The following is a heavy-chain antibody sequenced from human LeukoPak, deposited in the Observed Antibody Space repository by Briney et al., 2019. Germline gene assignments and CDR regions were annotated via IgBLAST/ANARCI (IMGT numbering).Heavy chain of an antibody. Sequence: GGSLRLSCAASGLNFSSRWMNWVRQAPGQGLEWVASIKEDGSEKHYVDSVKGRFTISRDNGKNSLYLQMNSLRGEDTAVYYCARGLDGTYCGGDCYPAYWGQGTLVTVSS. V-gene: IGHV3-7*04. CDR3: ARGLDGTYCGGDCYPAY. J-gene: IGHJ4*02. CDR1: GLNFSSRW. CDR2: IKEDGSEK. D-gene: IGHD2-21*02.